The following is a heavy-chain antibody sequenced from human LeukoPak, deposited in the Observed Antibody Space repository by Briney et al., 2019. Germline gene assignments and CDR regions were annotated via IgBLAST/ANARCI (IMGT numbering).Heavy chain of an antibody. D-gene: IGHD6-19*01. CDR3: ARSLGKDSGWNYYFDY. Sequence: PSETLSLTCTVSGGSISTYHWNWIRQTTGKGLEWIGYIYNSGFTNYNPSLNRRVTISLDTSKNQFSLRLRSVTAADTAFYYCARSLGKDSGWNYYFDYWGQGTLVTVSS. V-gene: IGHV4-59*08. CDR1: GGSISTYH. CDR2: IYNSGFT. J-gene: IGHJ4*02.